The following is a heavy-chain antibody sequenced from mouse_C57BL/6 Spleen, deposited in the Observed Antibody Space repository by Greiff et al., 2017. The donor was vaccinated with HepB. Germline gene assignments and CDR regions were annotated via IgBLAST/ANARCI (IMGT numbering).Heavy chain of an antibody. CDR1: GYTFSDYE. CDR2: IDPETGGT. Sequence: VQLQQSGAELVRPGASVTLSCKASGYTFSDYEMHWVKQTPVHGLEWIGAIDPETGGTAYNQKLKGKAILTADKSSSTAYMELRSQTSEDSAVYYCTSFYDGYNYAMDYWGQGTSFTVSS. J-gene: IGHJ4*01. CDR3: TSFYDGYNYAMDY. D-gene: IGHD2-3*01. V-gene: IGHV1-15*01.